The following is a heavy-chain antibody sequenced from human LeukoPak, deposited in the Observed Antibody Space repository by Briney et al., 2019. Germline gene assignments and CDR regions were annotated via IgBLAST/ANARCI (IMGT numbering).Heavy chain of an antibody. J-gene: IGHJ4*02. CDR2: ISGSGGST. V-gene: IGHV3-23*01. CDR3: AKDFTGSGSYYVHY. CDR1: GFTFSSYG. Sequence: PGRSLRLSCAASGFTFSSYGMSWVRQAPGKGLEWVSAISGSGGSTYYADSVKGRFTISRDNSKNTLYLQMNSLRAEDTAVYYCAKDFTGSGSYYVHYWGQGTLVTVSS. D-gene: IGHD1-26*01.